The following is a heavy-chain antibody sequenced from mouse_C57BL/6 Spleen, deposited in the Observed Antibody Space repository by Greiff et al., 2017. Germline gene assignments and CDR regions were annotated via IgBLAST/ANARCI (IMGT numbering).Heavy chain of an antibody. CDR3: APMVTTAMDY. J-gene: IGHJ4*01. Sequence: QVQLQQPGAELVRPGTSVKLSCKASGYTFTSYWMHWVKQRPGQGLEWIGVIDPSDSYTNYNQKFKGKATLTVDTSSSTAYMQLSSLPSEDSAVYYCAPMVTTAMDYWGQGTSVTFSS. V-gene: IGHV1-59*01. D-gene: IGHD2-2*01. CDR2: IDPSDSYT. CDR1: GYTFTSYW.